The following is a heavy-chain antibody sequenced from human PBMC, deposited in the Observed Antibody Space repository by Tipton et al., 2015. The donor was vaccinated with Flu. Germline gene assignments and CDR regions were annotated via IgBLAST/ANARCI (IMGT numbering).Heavy chain of an antibody. CDR1: GFTFSSYS. D-gene: IGHD5-12*01. CDR2: ISFDGSNK. CDR3: VRDVYRPDYFVRSGFFDY. J-gene: IGHJ4*02. Sequence: CAASGFTFSSYSVGWVRQAPGKGLEWVTVISFDGSNKYYADSVKGRFTISRDNSKNTLYLQMDGLGVEDTAVYYCVRDVYRPDYFVRSGFFDYWGQGTPVFVSS. V-gene: IGHV3-30-3*01.